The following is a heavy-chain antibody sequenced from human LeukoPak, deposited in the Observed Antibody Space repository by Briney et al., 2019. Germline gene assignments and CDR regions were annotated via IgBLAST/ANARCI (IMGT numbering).Heavy chain of an antibody. Sequence: GGSLRLSCAASGFSFSVYWMHWVRQAPGKGPEGVANIKEDGSLKKYVDSVEGRFTVSRDNAKNTLYLQMNSLRLEDTAVYYCARAQHLEGGGAFDIWGQGTMVTVSS. CDR2: IKEDGSLK. CDR3: ARAQHLEGGGAFDI. D-gene: IGHD1-1*01. CDR1: GFSFSVYW. V-gene: IGHV3-7*01. J-gene: IGHJ3*02.